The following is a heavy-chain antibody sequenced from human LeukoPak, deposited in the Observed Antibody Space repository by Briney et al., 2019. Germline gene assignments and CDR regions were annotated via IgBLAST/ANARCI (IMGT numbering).Heavy chain of an antibody. D-gene: IGHD5-24*01. J-gene: IGHJ4*02. V-gene: IGHV4-59*08. Sequence: PSETLSLTCTVSGGSISSYYWSWIRQPPGKGLEWIGCIYYSGSTNYNPSLKSRVTISVDTSKNQFSLKLSSVTAADTAVYYCTCTRRDGYNYWGQGTLVTVSS. CDR2: IYYSGST. CDR1: GGSISSYY. CDR3: TCTRRDGYNY.